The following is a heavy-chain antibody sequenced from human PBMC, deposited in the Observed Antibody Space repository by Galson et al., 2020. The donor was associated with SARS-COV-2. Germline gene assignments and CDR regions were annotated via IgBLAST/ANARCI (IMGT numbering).Heavy chain of an antibody. CDR2: MSTTGGTS. J-gene: IGHJ4*02. CDR3: LAYSSSRHYY. V-gene: IGHV3-64D*08. D-gene: IGHD6-19*01. Sequence: GESLKISCSASGFIFSDYAMHWVRQAPGKRLEYVSAMSTTGGTSFYADSVNGRFTMSRDNSKNTFYLQMTGLRIEDTAFYYCLAYSSSRHYYWGQGTLVTVSS. CDR1: GFIFSDYA.